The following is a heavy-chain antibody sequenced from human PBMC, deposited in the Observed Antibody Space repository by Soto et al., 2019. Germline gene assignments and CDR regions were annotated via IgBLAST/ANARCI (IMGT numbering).Heavy chain of an antibody. V-gene: IGHV4-39*01. D-gene: IGHD1-1*01. CDR2: IYYSGST. CDR3: ASSNTGPYGGNWFDP. CDR1: GGSISSSSYY. Sequence: SETLSLTCTVSGGSISSSSYYWGWIRQPPGKGLEWIGSIYYSGSTYYNPSLKSRVTISVDTSKNQFSLKLSSVTAADTAVYYCASSNTGPYGGNWFDPWGQGTLVTVSS. J-gene: IGHJ5*02.